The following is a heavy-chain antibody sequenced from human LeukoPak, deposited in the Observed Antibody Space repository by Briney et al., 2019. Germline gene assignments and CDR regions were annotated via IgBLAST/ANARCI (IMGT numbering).Heavy chain of an antibody. CDR3: ARGIRDGYNLWPAFDI. Sequence: SETLSLTCTVSGGSISSHYWSWIRQPPGKGLEWIGYTYYSGSTNYNPSLKSRVTISVDTSKNQFSLKLSSVTAADTAVYYCARGIRDGYNLWPAFDIWGQGTMVTVSS. V-gene: IGHV4-59*11. J-gene: IGHJ3*02. CDR1: GGSISSHY. D-gene: IGHD5-24*01. CDR2: TYYSGST.